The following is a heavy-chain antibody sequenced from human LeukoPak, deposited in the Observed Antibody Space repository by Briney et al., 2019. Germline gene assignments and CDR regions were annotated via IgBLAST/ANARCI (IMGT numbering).Heavy chain of an antibody. D-gene: IGHD3-9*01. CDR2: IYSGGST. Sequence: PGGSLRLSCAASGFTVSNNYMTWVRQAPGKGLEWVSVIYSGGSTYYADSVKGRFTISRDNSKNTLYLQMNSLRAEDTAVYYCARTHSDYFGWFDPWGQGTLVTVSS. J-gene: IGHJ5*02. CDR1: GFTVSNNY. V-gene: IGHV3-53*01. CDR3: ARTHSDYFGWFDP.